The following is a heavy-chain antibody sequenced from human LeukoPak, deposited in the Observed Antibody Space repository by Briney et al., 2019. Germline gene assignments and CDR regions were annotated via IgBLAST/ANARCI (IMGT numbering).Heavy chain of an antibody. D-gene: IGHD3-22*01. CDR2: IYWDDDK. J-gene: IGHJ4*02. CDR3: AHREDGDSTGYYDY. Sequence: SGPTLVKPTQTLTLACTFSGFSLRTSGVGVGWIRQSPGKALEWLALIYWDDDKRYSPSLSSRLTITKDTSKNQVVLTVTNMVPADTATYYCAHREDGDSTGYYDYWGQGALVAVSS. CDR1: GFSLRTSGVG. V-gene: IGHV2-5*02.